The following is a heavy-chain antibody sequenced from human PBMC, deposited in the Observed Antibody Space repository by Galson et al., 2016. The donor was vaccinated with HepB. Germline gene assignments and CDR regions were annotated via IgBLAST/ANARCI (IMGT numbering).Heavy chain of an antibody. CDR3: ASEDYGFRY. CDR2: IDHSETT. D-gene: IGHD3-10*01. J-gene: IGHJ4*02. CDR1: SASIVGARW. V-gene: IGHV4-4*02. Sequence: SETLSLTCAVSSASIVGARWCSWVRQPPGKGLEWIGEIDHSETTHYNPSLKSRVSISVDNSKNQFSLQLSPVTAADTAVYYCASEDYGFRYWGQGTLVTVSS.